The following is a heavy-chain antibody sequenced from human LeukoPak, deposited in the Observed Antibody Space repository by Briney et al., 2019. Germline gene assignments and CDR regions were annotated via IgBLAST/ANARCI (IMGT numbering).Heavy chain of an antibody. D-gene: IGHD2-15*01. CDR2: ISGSGGST. Sequence: TGGSLRLSCAASGFTFSSYAMSWVRQAPGKGLEWVSAISGSGGSTYYADSVKGRFTISRDNSKSTLYLQMNSLRAEDTAVYYCAKPYCSGGSCYRDANYFDYWGQGTLVTVSS. CDR3: AKPYCSGGSCYRDANYFDY. J-gene: IGHJ4*02. CDR1: GFTFSSYA. V-gene: IGHV3-23*01.